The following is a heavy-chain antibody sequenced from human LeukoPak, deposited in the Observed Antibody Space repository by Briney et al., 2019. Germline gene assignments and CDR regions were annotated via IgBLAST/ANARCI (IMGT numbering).Heavy chain of an antibody. CDR3: AKRGSSGWYSNSYYMDV. CDR1: GFTFSSYA. Sequence: GGSLRLSCAASGFTFSSYAMSWVRQAPGKGLEWVSAISGSGGSTYYADSVKGRFTISRDNSKNTLYLQINSLRAEDTAVYYCAKRGSSGWYSNSYYMDVWGKWTTITVSS. V-gene: IGHV3-23*01. D-gene: IGHD6-19*01. CDR2: ISGSGGST. J-gene: IGHJ6*03.